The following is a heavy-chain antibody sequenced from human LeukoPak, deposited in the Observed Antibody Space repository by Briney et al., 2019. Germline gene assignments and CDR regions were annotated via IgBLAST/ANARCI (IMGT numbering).Heavy chain of an antibody. CDR3: AKEVRARGRAGIFGY. CDR1: TFTFSNSV. CDR2: ISIDGNGK. V-gene: IGHV3-30*04. J-gene: IGHJ4*02. D-gene: IGHD1-14*01. Sequence: PGRSLRLSCVPSTFTFSNSVMHWVRQAPGKGLEWVSGISIDGNGKYYADSVRGRITISRDNSKNTLYLEMNSLSAEDTAVYYCAKEVRARGRAGIFGYWGQGTLVTVSS.